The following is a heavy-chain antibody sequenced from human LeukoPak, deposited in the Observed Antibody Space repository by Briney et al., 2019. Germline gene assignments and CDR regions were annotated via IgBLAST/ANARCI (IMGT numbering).Heavy chain of an antibody. CDR2: IIPILGIA. CDR3: ARDSGYSYAADAFDI. J-gene: IGHJ3*02. D-gene: IGHD5-18*01. CDR1: GGTFSSYA. Sequence: SVKVSCKASGGTFSSYAISWVRQAPGQGLEWMGRIIPILGIANYAQKFQGRVTITADKSTSTAYMELSSLRSEDTAVYHCARDSGYSYAADAFDIWGQGTMVTVSS. V-gene: IGHV1-69*04.